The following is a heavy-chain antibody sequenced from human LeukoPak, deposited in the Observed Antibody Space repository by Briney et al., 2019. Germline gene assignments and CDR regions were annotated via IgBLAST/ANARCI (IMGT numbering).Heavy chain of an antibody. CDR3: ASRPPNWGKGWFDP. Sequence: SETLSLTCTVSGGSISNNNYYWAWIRQPPGKGLECIGSIYYSGSTYYNPSLKSRVTISVDTSKNQFSLKLSSVTTADTAVYYCASRPPNWGKGWFDPWGQGTLVTVSS. CDR2: IYYSGST. D-gene: IGHD7-27*01. V-gene: IGHV4-39*01. CDR1: GGSISNNNYY. J-gene: IGHJ5*02.